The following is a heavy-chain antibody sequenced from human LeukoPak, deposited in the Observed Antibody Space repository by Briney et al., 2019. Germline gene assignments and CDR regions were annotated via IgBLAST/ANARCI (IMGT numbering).Heavy chain of an antibody. CDR1: GGSISSSSYY. J-gene: IGHJ3*02. V-gene: IGHV4-39*01. Sequence: PSETLSLTCTVSGGSISSSSYYWGWIRQPPGKGLEWIGSIYYSGSTYYNPSLKSRVTISVDTSKNQFSLKLSSVTAADTAVYYCARHLSQCPLLPHQKLTTGTTCAFDIWGQGTMVTVSS. D-gene: IGHD1-1*01. CDR3: ARHLSQCPLLPHQKLTTGTTCAFDI. CDR2: IYYSGST.